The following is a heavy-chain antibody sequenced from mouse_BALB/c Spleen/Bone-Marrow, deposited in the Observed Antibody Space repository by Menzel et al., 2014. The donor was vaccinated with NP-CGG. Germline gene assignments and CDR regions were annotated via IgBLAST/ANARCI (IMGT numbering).Heavy chain of an antibody. CDR1: GFTFTDYY. D-gene: IGHD1-1*01. Sequence: EVQRVESGGGLVQPGSSLRLSCATSGFTFTDYYMNWVRPPPGKALEWLAFLRNKAYGYTTEYSASVKGRFTISRDNSQNILYLQMNTLRAEDSATYYCARDMGGLLFDSWGQGTTLSVSS. V-gene: IGHV7-3*02. J-gene: IGHJ2*01. CDR3: ARDMGGLLFDS. CDR2: LRNKAYGYTT.